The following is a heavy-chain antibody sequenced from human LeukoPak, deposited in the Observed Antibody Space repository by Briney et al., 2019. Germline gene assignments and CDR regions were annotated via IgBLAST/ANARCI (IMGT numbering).Heavy chain of an antibody. CDR2: IYDNGRT. V-gene: IGHV4-4*09. J-gene: IGHJ4*02. CDR3: ARTSIAGATDY. CDR1: GGSISSYY. Sequence: PSETLSLTCSVSGGSISSYYWSWIRQPPGKGLEWIGHIYDNGRTHYDPSLNSRVTISVDTSKNQFSLKLSSATAADTAVYYCARTSIAGATDYWGQGTLVTVSS. D-gene: IGHD1-26*01.